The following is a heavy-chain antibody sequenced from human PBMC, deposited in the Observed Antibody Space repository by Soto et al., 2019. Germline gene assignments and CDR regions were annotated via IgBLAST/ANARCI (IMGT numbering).Heavy chain of an antibody. CDR3: ARRLYDFWSGHPKGLDY. Sequence: GGSLRLSCAASGFTFSGSAMHWVRQAPGKGLEWVGRIRTKANNYATAYAVSVKGRFTISRDDSRNTAYLQMNSLKTEDTAVYYCARRLYDFWSGHPKGLDYWGQGTVVTVSS. CDR1: GFTFSGSA. J-gene: IGHJ4*02. V-gene: IGHV3-73*01. CDR2: IRTKANNYAT. D-gene: IGHD3-3*01.